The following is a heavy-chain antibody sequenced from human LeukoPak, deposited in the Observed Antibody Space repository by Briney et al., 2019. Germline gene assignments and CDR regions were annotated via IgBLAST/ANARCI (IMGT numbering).Heavy chain of an antibody. D-gene: IGHD6-19*01. CDR1: GGSISSYY. CDR3: ARAEAVAGTHPFDY. J-gene: IGHJ4*02. V-gene: IGHV4-59*01. Sequence: SETLSLTCTVSGGSISSYYWSWIRQPPGKGLEWIGYIYYSGSTNYNPSLKSRVTISVDTSKNQFPLKLSSVTAADTAVYYCARAEAVAGTHPFDYWGQGTLVTVS. CDR2: IYYSGST.